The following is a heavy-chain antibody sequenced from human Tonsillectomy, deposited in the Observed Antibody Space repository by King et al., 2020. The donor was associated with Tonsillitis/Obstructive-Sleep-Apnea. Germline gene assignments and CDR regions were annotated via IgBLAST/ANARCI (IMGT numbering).Heavy chain of an antibody. CDR3: ARGKRGSMIVVGNEGINDAFDN. CDR1: GFTFSSYE. Sequence: VQLVESGGGLVQPGGSLRLSCAASGFTFSSYEMNWVRQAPGKGLEWVSYISSSGSTIYYADSVKGRFTISRDNAKNSLYLQMNSLRAEDTAVYYCARGKRGSMIVVGNEGINDAFDNWGQREMGTGSS. V-gene: IGHV3-48*03. D-gene: IGHD3-22*01. CDR2: ISSSGSTI. J-gene: IGHJ3*02.